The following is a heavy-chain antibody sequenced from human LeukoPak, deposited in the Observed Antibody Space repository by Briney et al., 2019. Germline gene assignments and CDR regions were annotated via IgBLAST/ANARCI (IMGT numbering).Heavy chain of an antibody. CDR2: ISGSGGST. CDR1: GFTFSSYA. CDR3: AKVPYMIAVAGADAFDI. J-gene: IGHJ3*02. V-gene: IGHV3-23*01. Sequence: GGSLRLSCAASGFTFSSYAMSWVRQAPGKGLEWVSAISGSGGSTYYADSVKGRFTISRDNSKNTLYLQMNSLRVEDTAVYYCAKVPYMIAVAGADAFDIWGQGTMVTVSS. D-gene: IGHD6-19*01.